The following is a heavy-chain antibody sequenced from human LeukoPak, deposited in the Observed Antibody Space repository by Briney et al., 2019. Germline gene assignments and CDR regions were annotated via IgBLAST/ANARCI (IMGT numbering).Heavy chain of an antibody. D-gene: IGHD6-19*01. CDR1: GGSISSYY. CDR3: ARHRYSSGWLEYAFDI. J-gene: IGHJ3*02. V-gene: IGHV4-59*08. Sequence: NPSETLSLTCTVSGGSISSYYWSWIRQPPGKGLEWIGYIYYSGSTNYNPSLKSRVTISVDTSKNQFSLKLSSVTAADTAVYYCARHRYSSGWLEYAFDIWGQGTMVTVSS. CDR2: IYYSGST.